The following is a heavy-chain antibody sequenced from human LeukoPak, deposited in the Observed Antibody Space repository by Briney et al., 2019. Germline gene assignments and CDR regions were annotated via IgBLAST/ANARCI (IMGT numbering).Heavy chain of an antibody. J-gene: IGHJ3*02. CDR3: ARDLVRGYYYDSSGYYDAFDI. D-gene: IGHD3-22*01. V-gene: IGHV1-8*03. CDR2: MNPNSGNT. CDR1: GYTFTSYD. Sequence: ASVTVSCKASGYTFTSYDINWVRQATGQGLEWMGWMNPNSGNTGYAQKFQGRVTIPSNTSISTAYMELSNLRSDDTAVYYCARDLVRGYYYDSSGYYDAFDIWGQGTMVTVSS.